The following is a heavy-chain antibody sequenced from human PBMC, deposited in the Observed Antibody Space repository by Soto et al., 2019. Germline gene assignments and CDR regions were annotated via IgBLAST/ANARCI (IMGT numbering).Heavy chain of an antibody. Sequence: QVRLQESGPGLVKPSETMSLTCSVSGGSISNYYWSWIRQPPGKGLQCIGYIYYSGATNYNSSLKRRVTISVDSSKNQVSLTLTSVTAADTAVYFCARLASLDYALSTGYYRYYFDNWGQGTLVTVSS. V-gene: IGHV4-59*08. D-gene: IGHD3-9*01. CDR2: IYYSGAT. CDR1: GGSISNYY. J-gene: IGHJ4*02. CDR3: ARLASLDYALSTGYYRYYFDN.